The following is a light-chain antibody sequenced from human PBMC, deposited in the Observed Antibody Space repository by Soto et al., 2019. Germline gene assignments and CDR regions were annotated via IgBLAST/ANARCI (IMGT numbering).Light chain of an antibody. CDR3: QQSHNWPLT. CDR1: ESINRN. CDR2: GAS. V-gene: IGKV3-15*01. J-gene: IGKJ4*01. Sequence: EIVMTQSPATLSVSPGERATLSCRASESINRNLAWYQQKPGQAPRLLISGASTRATGIPAMFSGSGSGTEFTLTISSLQSEDFAVYYCQQSHNWPLTFGGGTKVEIK.